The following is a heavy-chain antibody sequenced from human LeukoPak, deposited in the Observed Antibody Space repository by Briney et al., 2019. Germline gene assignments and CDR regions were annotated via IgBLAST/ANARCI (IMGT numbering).Heavy chain of an antibody. CDR2: ISGSADTT. J-gene: IGHJ4*02. V-gene: IGHV3-23*01. Sequence: GGSLRLSCAASGFPFSDYAMSWVRKAPGKGLKWVSSISGSADTTDYADSVKGRFTISRDNSKNTLYLQMNSLRAEDTAVYYCAGRGIVVVRYFDYWGQGTLVTVSS. CDR1: GFPFSDYA. D-gene: IGHD2-2*01. CDR3: AGRGIVVVRYFDY.